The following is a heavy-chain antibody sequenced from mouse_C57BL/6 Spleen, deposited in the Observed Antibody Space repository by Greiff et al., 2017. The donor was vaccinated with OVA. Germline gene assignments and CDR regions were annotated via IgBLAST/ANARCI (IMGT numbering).Heavy chain of an antibody. CDR1: GYTFTDYE. CDR2: IDPETGGT. J-gene: IGHJ3*01. CDR3: TRSDITGTFAY. V-gene: IGHV1-15*01. Sequence: VQLQQSGAELVRPGASVTLSCKASGYTFTDYEMHWVKQRPVHGLEWIGAIDPETGGTAYNQKFKGKATLTADKSSSTAYMELRSLTSEDSAVYYCTRSDITGTFAYWGQGTLVTVSA. D-gene: IGHD4-1*01.